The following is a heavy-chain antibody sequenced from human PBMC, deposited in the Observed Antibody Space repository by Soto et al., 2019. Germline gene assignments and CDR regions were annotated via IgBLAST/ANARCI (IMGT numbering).Heavy chain of an antibody. CDR3: ARLSSGWYGFFSMNYYGMDV. Sequence: QVQLVQSGAEVKKPGASVKVSCKASGYTFTSYDINWVRQATGQGLEWMGWMNPNSGNTGYAQKFQGRVTMTRNTSISTAYMELSSLRSEDTAVYYCARLSSGWYGFFSMNYYGMDVWGQGTTVTVSS. D-gene: IGHD6-19*01. V-gene: IGHV1-8*01. CDR1: GYTFTSYD. J-gene: IGHJ6*02. CDR2: MNPNSGNT.